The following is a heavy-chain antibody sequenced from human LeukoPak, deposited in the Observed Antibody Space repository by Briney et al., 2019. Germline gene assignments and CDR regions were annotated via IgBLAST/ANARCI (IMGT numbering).Heavy chain of an antibody. J-gene: IGHJ4*02. CDR2: INHSGST. CDR3: ARGLSHALGATQTPTSA. Sequence: GSLRHSCAASGFTFSSYAMHWVRQAPGKGLEWIGEINHSGSTNYNPSLKSRVTISVDTSKNQFSLKLSSVTAADTAVYYCARGLSHALGATQTPTSAWGQGTLVTVSS. D-gene: IGHD1-26*01. CDR1: GFTFSSYA. V-gene: IGHV4-34*01.